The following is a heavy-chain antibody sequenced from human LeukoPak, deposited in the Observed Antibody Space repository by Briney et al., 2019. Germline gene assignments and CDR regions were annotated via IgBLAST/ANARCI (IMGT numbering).Heavy chain of an antibody. V-gene: IGHV3-11*04. CDR3: ARGVGATLLCAFDI. CDR2: ISSSGSTI. D-gene: IGHD1-26*01. Sequence: PGGSLRLSCAASGFTFSDYYMSWLRQAPGKGLEWVSYISSSGSTIYYADSVKGRFTISRDNAKNSLYLQMNSLRAEDTAVYYCARGVGATLLCAFDIWGQGTMVTVSS. J-gene: IGHJ3*02. CDR1: GFTFSDYY.